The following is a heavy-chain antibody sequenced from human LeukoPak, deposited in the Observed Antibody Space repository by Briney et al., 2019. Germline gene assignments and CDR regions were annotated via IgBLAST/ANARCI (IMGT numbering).Heavy chain of an antibody. V-gene: IGHV4-59*01. CDR2: VYKTGHT. CDR1: DNSISSFY. Sequence: PSETLSLTCTVSDNSISSFYWSWIRQPPGKGLEWIGFVYKTGHTNYNPSLKSRVTISVDTSKNQFSLKLSSVTAADTAVYYCARDQFSGVGFDALDIWGQGTMVTVSS. CDR3: ARDQFSGVGFDALDI. D-gene: IGHD2-8*01. J-gene: IGHJ3*02.